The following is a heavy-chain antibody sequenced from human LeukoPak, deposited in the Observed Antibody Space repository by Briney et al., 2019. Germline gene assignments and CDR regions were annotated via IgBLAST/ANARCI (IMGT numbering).Heavy chain of an antibody. J-gene: IGHJ4*02. D-gene: IGHD6-19*01. CDR3: ARAPRGPIAVAEGFDY. CDR1: GFTFSSYS. Sequence: GGSLRLSCAASGFTFSSYSTNWVRQAPGKGLEWVSYISSSSSTIYYADSVKGRFTISRDNAKNSLYLQMNSLRAEDTAVYYCARAPRGPIAVAEGFDYWGQGTLVTVSS. V-gene: IGHV3-48*04. CDR2: ISSSSSTI.